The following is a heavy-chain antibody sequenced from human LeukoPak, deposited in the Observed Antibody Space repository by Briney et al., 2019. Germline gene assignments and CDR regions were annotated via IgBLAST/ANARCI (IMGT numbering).Heavy chain of an antibody. CDR2: INPNSGGT. J-gene: IGHJ4*02. D-gene: IGHD1-26*01. V-gene: IGHV1-2*02. Sequence: ASVTVSCKASGYTFTGYYMHWVRQAPGQGLEWMGWINPNSGGTNYAHKFQGRATMTRDTSISTAYMELSRLRSDDTAVYCCARVPEWELPYYFDYWGQGTLVTVSS. CDR1: GYTFTGYY. CDR3: ARVPEWELPYYFDY.